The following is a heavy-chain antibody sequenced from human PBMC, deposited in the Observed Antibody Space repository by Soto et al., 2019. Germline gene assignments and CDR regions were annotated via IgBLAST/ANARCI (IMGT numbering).Heavy chain of an antibody. J-gene: IGHJ6*02. CDR2: IDHTATT. CDR3: AIPGQSYCTSVSCLFPYYNVDV. CDR1: GGSFNTYY. D-gene: IGHD2-2*01. Sequence: SETLSLTCAVYGGSFNTYYWSWIRQPPGKGLEWIGEIDHTATTNYNPSLKSRVTISLDTSRNQLSLNLSSVTAADTAVYYCAIPGQSYCTSVSCLFPYYNVDVWGQGTTVTVSS. V-gene: IGHV4-34*01.